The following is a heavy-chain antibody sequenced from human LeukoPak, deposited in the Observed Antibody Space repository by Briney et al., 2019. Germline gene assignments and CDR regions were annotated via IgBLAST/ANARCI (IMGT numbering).Heavy chain of an antibody. J-gene: IGHJ3*02. CDR2: INPNSGGT. CDR1: GYTFTGYY. CDR3: AREGTWIQISDAFDI. Sequence: GASVKVSCKASGYTFTGYYMHWVRQAPGQGLEWMGWINPNSGGTNYAQKFQGRVTMTRDTSISTDYMELSRLRSDDTAVYYCAREGTWIQISDAFDIWGQGTMVTVSS. V-gene: IGHV1-2*02. D-gene: IGHD5-18*01.